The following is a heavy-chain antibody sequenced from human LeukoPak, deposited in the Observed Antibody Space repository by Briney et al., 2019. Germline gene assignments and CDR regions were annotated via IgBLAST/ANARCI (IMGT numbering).Heavy chain of an antibody. CDR2: ISGSGGST. CDR1: GFTFSSYA. Sequence: GGSLRLSCAASGFTFSSYAMSWVRQAPGKGLEWVSAISGSGGSTYYADSVKGRFTISRDNAKNTLYLQMNSLRAEDTAVYYCARALRLNWYFDLWGRGTLVTVSS. CDR3: ARALRLNWYFDL. V-gene: IGHV3-23*01. J-gene: IGHJ2*01.